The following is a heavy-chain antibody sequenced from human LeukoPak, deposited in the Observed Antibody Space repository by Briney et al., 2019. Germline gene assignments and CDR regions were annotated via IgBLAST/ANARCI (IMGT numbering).Heavy chain of an antibody. CDR3: ARHLSGVTGYTYGRGIDY. D-gene: IGHD5-18*01. CDR2: ISSSSSYI. V-gene: IGHV3-21*01. J-gene: IGHJ4*02. CDR1: GFTFSSYS. Sequence: GGSLRLSCAAPGFTFSSYSMNWVRQAPGKGLEWVSSISSSSSYIYYADSVKGRFTISRDNAKTSLYLQMISLRAEDTAVYYCARHLSGVTGYTYGRGIDYWGQGTLVTVSS.